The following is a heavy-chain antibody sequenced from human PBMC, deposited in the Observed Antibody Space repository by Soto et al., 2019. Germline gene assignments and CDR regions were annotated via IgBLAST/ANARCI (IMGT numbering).Heavy chain of an antibody. CDR3: ARGSPPILALWSHTPRGIYYMDV. J-gene: IGHJ6*03. CDR2: IYYSGST. V-gene: IGHV4-30-4*01. CDR1: DGSISSGYYY. Sequence: PAETLSLTCTVSDGSISSGYYYWSWIRQPPGKGLEWIGYIYYSGSTYYNPSLKSRVTISVDTSKNQFSLKLSSVTAADTAVYYCARGSPPILALWSHTPRGIYYMDVWGKGTTVTVSS. D-gene: IGHD5-18*01.